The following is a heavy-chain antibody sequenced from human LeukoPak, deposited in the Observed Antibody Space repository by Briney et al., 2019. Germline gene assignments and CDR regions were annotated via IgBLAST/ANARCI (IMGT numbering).Heavy chain of an antibody. J-gene: IGHJ5*02. V-gene: IGHV4-34*01. Sequence: SETLSLTCAVYGGSFSGYYWSWIRQPPGKGLEWIGETNHSGSTNYNPSLKSRVTISVDTSKNQFSLKLSSVTAADTAVYYCARGPDNWFDPWGQGTLVTVSS. CDR3: ARGPDNWFDP. CDR1: GGSFSGYY. CDR2: TNHSGST.